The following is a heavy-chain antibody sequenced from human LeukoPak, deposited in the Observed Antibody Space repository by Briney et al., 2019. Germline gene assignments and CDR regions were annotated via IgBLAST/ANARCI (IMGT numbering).Heavy chain of an antibody. CDR1: GYTFTGYY. V-gene: IGHV1-69*06. CDR3: ARVYCSSTSCYHYYYYMDV. J-gene: IGHJ6*03. D-gene: IGHD2-2*01. Sequence: ASVKVSCKASGYTFTGYYMHWVRQAPGQGLEWMGGIIPTFGTANYAPKFQGRVTITADKSTSTAYMELSSLRSEDTAVYYCARVYCSSTSCYHYYYYMDVWGKGTTVTVSS. CDR2: IIPTFGTA.